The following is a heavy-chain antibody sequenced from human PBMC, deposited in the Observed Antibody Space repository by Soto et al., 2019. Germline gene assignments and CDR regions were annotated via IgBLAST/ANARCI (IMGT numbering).Heavy chain of an antibody. CDR2: IIPFFKAT. D-gene: IGHD3-9*01. CDR3: ARDVPLNYYDSTYQYYAMDV. Sequence: QVQLVQSGAEVKKPGSWVKVSCKASGGTFSGHAISWLRQAPGQGLEWMGGIIPFFKATNYAQKFQGRVTITADDSTSTAYMDLSSLRSEDTAVYYCARDVPLNYYDSTYQYYAMDVW. CDR1: GGTFSGHA. J-gene: IGHJ6*01. V-gene: IGHV1-69*01.